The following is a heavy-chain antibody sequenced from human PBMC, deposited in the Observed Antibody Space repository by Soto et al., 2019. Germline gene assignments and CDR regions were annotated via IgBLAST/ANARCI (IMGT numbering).Heavy chain of an antibody. Sequence: SETLSLTCTVSGGSISSYYWSWIRQPPGKGLEWIGYIYYSGSPNSNPSLKSRVTISVDTSKNQFSLKLSSVTAADTAVYDWARESDRASYYSGMDVWGQGTTVTVSS. J-gene: IGHJ6*02. CDR3: ARESDRASYYSGMDV. V-gene: IGHV4-59*01. CDR2: IYYSGSP. CDR1: GGSISSYY.